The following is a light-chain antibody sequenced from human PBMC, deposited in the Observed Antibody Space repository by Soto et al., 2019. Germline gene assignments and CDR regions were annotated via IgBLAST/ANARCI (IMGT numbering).Light chain of an antibody. CDR2: DAS. V-gene: IGKV1-5*01. CDR1: QSISNR. CDR3: QHYGGMWA. J-gene: IGKJ1*01. Sequence: DIQMTQSPSTLSASVGDRVTITCRASQSISNRLAWYQQKPGKAPKVVIYDASSLESGVPSRFSGSGSVTEFILTINSLQPDDFATYCCQHYGGMWAFGQGTKVEIK.